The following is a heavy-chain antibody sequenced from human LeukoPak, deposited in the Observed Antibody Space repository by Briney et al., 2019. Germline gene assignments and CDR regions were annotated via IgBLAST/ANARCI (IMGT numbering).Heavy chain of an antibody. CDR3: AKVADYGDYAPLGH. J-gene: IGHJ4*01. D-gene: IGHD4-17*01. V-gene: IGHV3-11*04. Sequence: PGGSLRLSCAASGFTFSDYYMSWIRQAPGKGLEWVSYISSSGSTIYYADSVKGRFTISRDNAKNSLYLQMNSLRAEDTAVYYCAKVADYGDYAPLGHWGQGTLVTVSS. CDR2: ISSSGSTI. CDR1: GFTFSDYY.